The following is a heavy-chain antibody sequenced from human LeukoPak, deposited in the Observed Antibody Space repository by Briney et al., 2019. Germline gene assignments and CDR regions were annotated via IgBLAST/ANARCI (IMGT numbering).Heavy chain of an antibody. D-gene: IGHD5-18*01. Sequence: GGSLRLSCAASGFSFSRYSMHWVRQAPGKGLEWISYISGSSSTIYYADSVKGRFTISRDNAKTSLILQMNSLRAEDTVVYYCAKGDTVMAPFDYWGQGTLVIVSS. V-gene: IGHV3-48*01. CDR3: AKGDTVMAPFDY. CDR1: GFSFSRYS. J-gene: IGHJ4*02. CDR2: ISGSSSTI.